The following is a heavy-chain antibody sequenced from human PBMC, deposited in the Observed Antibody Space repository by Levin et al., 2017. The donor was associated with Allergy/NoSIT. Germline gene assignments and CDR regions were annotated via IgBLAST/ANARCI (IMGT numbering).Heavy chain of an antibody. CDR1: GFTFSGYV. Sequence: GGSLRLSCATSGFTFSGYVMCWVRQSPGKGLEWVSAIVGGGDTTYYADSVKGRFTISRDNSKNTLYLQMNSLKADDTAVYYCAKRGPNWGFFDYWGQGTLVTVSS. J-gene: IGHJ4*02. CDR3: AKRGPNWGFFDY. CDR2: IVGGGDTT. V-gene: IGHV3-23*01. D-gene: IGHD7-27*01.